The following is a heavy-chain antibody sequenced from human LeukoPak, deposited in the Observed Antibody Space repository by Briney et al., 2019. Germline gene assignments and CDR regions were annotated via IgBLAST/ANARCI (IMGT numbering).Heavy chain of an antibody. CDR1: GYTFTTYV. Sequence: ASVKVFCKTSGYTFTTYVINWVRQAPGQGLEWMGRISAYNGYTNYGQKFQGRVTMTTDTSTNTAYMELRSLRSDDTAVYYCARVGTGTRSFDSWGQGTLVTVSS. CDR3: ARVGTGTRSFDS. CDR2: ISAYNGYT. D-gene: IGHD1/OR15-1a*01. V-gene: IGHV1-18*01. J-gene: IGHJ4*02.